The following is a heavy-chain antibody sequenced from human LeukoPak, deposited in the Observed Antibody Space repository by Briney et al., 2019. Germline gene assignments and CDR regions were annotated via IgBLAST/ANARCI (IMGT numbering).Heavy chain of an antibody. CDR2: VYDSRRT. CDR3: AKMGGHIYDSSTYDPNWFDH. D-gene: IGHD3-22*01. CDR1: GGSIRPNY. Sequence: PSETLSLTCTVSGGSIRPNYWSWIRQAPRKGLEWIGYVYDSRRTNVGPSLKSRATILVDRSKNQFSLKLTSVTTADTALYYCAKMGGHIYDSSTYDPNWFDHWGQGIQVTVSS. V-gene: IGHV4-59*01. J-gene: IGHJ5*02.